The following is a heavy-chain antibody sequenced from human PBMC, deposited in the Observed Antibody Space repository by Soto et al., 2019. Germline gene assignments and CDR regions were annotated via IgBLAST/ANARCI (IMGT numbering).Heavy chain of an antibody. CDR1: GVSITSGGYH. D-gene: IGHD3-22*01. J-gene: IGHJ4*02. V-gene: IGHV4-31*03. Sequence: ASETLSLTCTVSGVSITSGGYHSTSIRQHPQKGLEWIGHIFYSGSTYYNPSLKSRVTVSVDTSKNQFSLKLSSVTAADTAVYYCAREYYYDSSGFDYWGQGTLVTVS. CDR3: AREYYYDSSGFDY. CDR2: IFYSGST.